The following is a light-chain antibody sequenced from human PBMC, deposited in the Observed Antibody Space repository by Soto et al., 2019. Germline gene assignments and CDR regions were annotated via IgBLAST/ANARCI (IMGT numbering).Light chain of an antibody. V-gene: IGKV3-15*01. CDR1: QSVSSN. J-gene: IGKJ5*01. CDR2: GAS. Sequence: EIVMTQSPATLSVSPGERATLSCRASQSVSSNLAWYQQKPGQAPRLLIYGASTRATGIPARFSGSGSGTEFTLTISSLQSEDFAVYYCQQYKNWVPITFGQGTRLEIK. CDR3: QQYKNWVPIT.